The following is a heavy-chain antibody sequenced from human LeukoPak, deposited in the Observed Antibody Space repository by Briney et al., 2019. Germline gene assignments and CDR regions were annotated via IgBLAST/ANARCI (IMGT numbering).Heavy chain of an antibody. CDR3: AKVISSSWYYFDY. D-gene: IGHD6-13*01. CDR2: ISWNSGSI. V-gene: IGHV3-9*01. CDR1: GFTFDDYA. J-gene: IGHJ4*02. Sequence: PGRSLRLSCAASGFTFDDYAMHWVRQAPGKGLEWVSGISWNSGSIGYADSVKGRFTISRDNAKNSLYLQMNSLRAEDTAVYYCAKVISSSWYYFDYWGQGTLVTVSS.